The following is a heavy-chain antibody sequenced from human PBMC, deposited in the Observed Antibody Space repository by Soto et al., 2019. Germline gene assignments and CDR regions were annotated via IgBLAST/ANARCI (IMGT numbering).Heavy chain of an antibody. D-gene: IGHD2-2*03. V-gene: IGHV1-69*13. Sequence: ASVKVSCKASGGTFSSYAISWVRQAPGQGLEWMGGIIPIFGTANYAQKFQGRVTITADESTSTAYMELSSLRSEDTAVYYCARDLGYCSSTSCYAGGFYGMDVWGQGTTVTVSS. CDR3: ARDLGYCSSTSCYAGGFYGMDV. CDR2: IIPIFGTA. CDR1: GGTFSSYA. J-gene: IGHJ6*02.